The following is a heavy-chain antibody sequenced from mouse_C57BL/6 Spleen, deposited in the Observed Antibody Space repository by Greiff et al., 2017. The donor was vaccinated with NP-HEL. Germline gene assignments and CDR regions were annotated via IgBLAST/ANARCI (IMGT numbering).Heavy chain of an antibody. D-gene: IGHD4-1*01. CDR1: GFTFSDYG. V-gene: IGHV5-17*01. J-gene: IGHJ4*01. Sequence: EVKLMESGGGLVKPGGSLKLSCAASGFTFSDYGMHWVRQAPEKGLEWVAYISSGSSTIYYADTVKGRFTISRDNAKNTLFLQMTSLRSEDTAMYYCAREGGTRAMDYWGQGTSVTVSS. CDR3: AREGGTRAMDY. CDR2: ISSGSSTI.